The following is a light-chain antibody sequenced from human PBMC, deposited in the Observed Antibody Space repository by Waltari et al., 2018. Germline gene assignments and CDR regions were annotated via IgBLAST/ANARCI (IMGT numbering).Light chain of an antibody. V-gene: IGLV2-23*01. J-gene: IGLJ3*02. Sequence: QSALTQPASVSASRGQSITISCSVTSSDGGSFNLVSWYQQHPGKAPKFIIFEDSKRPSGVSDRFAGSKSGSTASLTISGLQAEDEADYYCCSYVDSNTVMFGGGTKVTVL. CDR2: EDS. CDR1: SSDGGSFNL. CDR3: CSYVDSNTVM.